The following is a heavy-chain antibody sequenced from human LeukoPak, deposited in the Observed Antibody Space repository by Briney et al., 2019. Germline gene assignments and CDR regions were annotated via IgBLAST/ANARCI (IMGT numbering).Heavy chain of an antibody. Sequence: GGSLRLSCAASGFIFSDHWMHWVRQAPGKGLVWLLRINNDGSSTIYADSVKGRFTFSRDNAENTLFLEMSSLRVEDTAVYYCVRERNNFWSGHHSIFDSWGQGTLVTVSS. V-gene: IGHV3-74*01. CDR3: VRERNNFWSGHHSIFDS. J-gene: IGHJ4*02. CDR1: GFIFSDHW. D-gene: IGHD3-3*01. CDR2: INNDGSST.